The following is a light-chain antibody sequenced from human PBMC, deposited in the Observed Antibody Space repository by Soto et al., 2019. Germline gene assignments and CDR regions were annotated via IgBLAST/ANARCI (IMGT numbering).Light chain of an antibody. V-gene: IGLV1-51*01. CDR3: ATWDSSLSAVV. CDR2: DNY. J-gene: IGLJ2*01. CDR1: SSNIGNNY. Sequence: QSVLTQPPSVSATPGQKLTISCSGSSSNIGNNYVSWYQQFPGAAPKLLIYDNYWRPSGIPDRFSASKSGTSATLGITGLQTGDEADYYCATWDSSLSAVVVGGGTKLTVL.